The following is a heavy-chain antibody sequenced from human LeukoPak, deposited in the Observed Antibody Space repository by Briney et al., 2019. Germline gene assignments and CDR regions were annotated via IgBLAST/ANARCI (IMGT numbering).Heavy chain of an antibody. D-gene: IGHD5-18*01. J-gene: IGHJ4*02. CDR1: GFTFSSYA. Sequence: GSLRLSCAASGFTFSSYAMSWVRQAPGKGLEWVSAISGSGGSTYYADSVKGRFTISRDNSKNTLYLQMNSLRAEDTAVYYCAKAGLRGYSYGYPLDYWGQGTLVTVSS. V-gene: IGHV3-23*01. CDR2: ISGSGGST. CDR3: AKAGLRGYSYGYPLDY.